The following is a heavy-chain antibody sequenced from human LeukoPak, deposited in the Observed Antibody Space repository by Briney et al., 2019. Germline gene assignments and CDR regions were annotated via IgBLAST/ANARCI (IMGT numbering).Heavy chain of an antibody. J-gene: IGHJ3*02. V-gene: IGHV4-61*02. CDR3: ARGGFGDYRPRAFDI. D-gene: IGHD3-10*01. Sequence: SETLSLTCTVSGGSISSGSYYWSWIRQPAGKGLEWIGRIYTSGSTNYNPSLKSRVTISVDTSKNQFSLKLSSVTAADTAVYYCARGGFGDYRPRAFDIWGQGTMVTVSS. CDR1: GGSISSGSYY. CDR2: IYTSGST.